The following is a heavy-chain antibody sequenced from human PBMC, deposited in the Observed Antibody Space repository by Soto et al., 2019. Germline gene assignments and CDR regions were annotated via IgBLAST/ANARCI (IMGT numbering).Heavy chain of an antibody. V-gene: IGHV4-39*01. CDR2: IYYSGST. J-gene: IGHJ3*02. Sequence: KASETLSLTCTVSGGSISSSSYYWGWIRQPPGKGLEWIGSIYYSGSTYYNPSLKSRVTISVDTSKNQFSLKLSSVTAADTAVYYCASEEGSGAFDIWGQGTMVTVSS. CDR1: GGSISSSSYY. CDR3: ASEEGSGAFDI. D-gene: IGHD6-25*01.